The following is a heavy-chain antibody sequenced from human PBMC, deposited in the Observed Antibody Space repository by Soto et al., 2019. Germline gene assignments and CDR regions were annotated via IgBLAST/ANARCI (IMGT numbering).Heavy chain of an antibody. CDR2: IYHSAST. J-gene: IGHJ4*02. D-gene: IGHD5-18*01. CDR1: GYTISSGYY. CDR3: ARGPGGYRYGPSHCDY. V-gene: IGHV4-38-2*01. Sequence: LETLSLTCAVSGYTISSGYYWGWIRKPPGKGLEWIGSIYHSASTHYNPSLKSRVTISVATSKNQFSLKLSSVTAADTAVYYCARGPGGYRYGPSHCDYWGQVTLVTVS.